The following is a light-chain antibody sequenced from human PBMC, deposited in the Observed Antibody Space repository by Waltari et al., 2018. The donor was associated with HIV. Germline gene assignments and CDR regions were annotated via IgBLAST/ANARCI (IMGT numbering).Light chain of an antibody. J-gene: IGKJ2*03. CDR1: QSVLYNSNNKNY. V-gene: IGKV4-1*01. CDR3: QQYYSTLYS. Sequence: IVMTQSPDSLPVSLGERVTIHCTSSQSVLYNSNNKNYLAWYQQKPRQPPKLRIYWASTRESGVPDRFSGSGSGTDFTLTISSLQAEDVAVYYCQQYYSTLYSFGQGTKLEIK. CDR2: WAS.